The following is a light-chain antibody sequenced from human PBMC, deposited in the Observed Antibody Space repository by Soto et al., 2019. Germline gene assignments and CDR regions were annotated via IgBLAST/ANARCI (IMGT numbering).Light chain of an antibody. V-gene: IGLV2-14*03. CDR3: CSYKSSSTLYV. CDR2: DVT. CDR1: SSDIGAYNY. J-gene: IGLJ1*01. Sequence: QAVLTQPASVSGSPGQSITISCTGTSSDIGAYNYVSWYQQHPGKAPKLIIYDVTNRPAGISSRFSASTSGTPASLTISVLQAEDEADYYCCSYKSSSTLYVFGTGTKVTVL.